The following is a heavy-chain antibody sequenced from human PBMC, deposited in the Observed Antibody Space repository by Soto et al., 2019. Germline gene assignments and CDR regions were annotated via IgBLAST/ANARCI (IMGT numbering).Heavy chain of an antibody. D-gene: IGHD3-22*01. V-gene: IGHV4-39*01. CDR1: GGSISSSSYY. CDR2: IYYSGST. CDR3: MLGSGWKDFDY. J-gene: IGHJ4*02. Sequence: SETLSLTCTVSGGSISSSSYYWGWIRQPPGRGLEWIGSIYYSGSTYYNPSLKSRVTISVDTSKNQFSLKLSSVTAADTAVYYCMLGSGWKDFDYWGQGTLVTVS.